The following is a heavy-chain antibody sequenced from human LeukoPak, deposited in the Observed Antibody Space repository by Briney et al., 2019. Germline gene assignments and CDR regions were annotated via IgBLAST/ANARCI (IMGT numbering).Heavy chain of an antibody. Sequence: GGSLRLSCAASGFTVSSNYKSWVRQAPGKGLEWVSVIYSGGSTYYADSVKGRFTISRDNSKNTLYLQMNSLRAEDTAVYYCARVSRGPHPYYYDSSGYMDYWGQGILVTVSS. CDR1: GFTVSSNY. D-gene: IGHD3-22*01. J-gene: IGHJ4*02. CDR3: ARVSRGPHPYYYDSSGYMDY. V-gene: IGHV3-53*01. CDR2: IYSGGST.